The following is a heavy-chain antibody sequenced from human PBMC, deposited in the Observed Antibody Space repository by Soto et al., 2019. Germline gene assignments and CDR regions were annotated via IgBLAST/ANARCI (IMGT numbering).Heavy chain of an antibody. CDR2: IYYSGST. V-gene: IGHV4-39*01. D-gene: IGHD3-16*01. CDR1: GGSISSSSYN. Sequence: QLQLQESGPGLVKPSEALSLTCTVSGGSISSSSYNWGCIRQPPGKGLEWIGSIYYSGSTYYNPSPKSRVTISVDASKNQFSLKLSSVTAADTAVYYCARGGNGYYCLDVWGQGTTVTVSS. J-gene: IGHJ6*02. CDR3: ARGGNGYYCLDV.